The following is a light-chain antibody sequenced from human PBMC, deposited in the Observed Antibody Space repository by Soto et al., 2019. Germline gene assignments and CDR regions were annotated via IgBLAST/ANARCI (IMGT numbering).Light chain of an antibody. V-gene: IGLV2-23*01. J-gene: IGLJ2*01. CDR1: SSDVGSYNL. Sequence: QSALTQPASVSGSPGQSITISGTGTSSDVGSYNLVSWYQQHPGKAPKLMIYEDIERPSGVSNRFSGSKSGNTASLTISGLQTEDEADYYFCSYARGTSVVFGGGTKLTVL. CDR2: EDI. CDR3: CSYARGTSVV.